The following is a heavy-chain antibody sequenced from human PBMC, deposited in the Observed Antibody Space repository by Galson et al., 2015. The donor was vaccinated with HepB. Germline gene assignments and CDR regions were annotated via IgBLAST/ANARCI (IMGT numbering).Heavy chain of an antibody. CDR3: ARGQALTVTTTGDWFDP. V-gene: IGHV4-34*01. CDR1: GGSFSGYY. Sequence: ETLSLTCAVYGGSFSGYYWSWIRQPPGKGLEWIGEINHSGSTNYNPSLKSRVTISVDTSKNQFSLKLSSVTAADTAVYYCARGQALTVTTTGDWFDPWGQGTLVTVSS. J-gene: IGHJ5*02. CDR2: INHSGST. D-gene: IGHD4-17*01.